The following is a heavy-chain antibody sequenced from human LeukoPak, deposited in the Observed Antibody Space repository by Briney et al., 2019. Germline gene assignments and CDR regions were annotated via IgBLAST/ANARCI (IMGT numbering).Heavy chain of an antibody. Sequence: GASVKVSCKASGGTFSSYAISWVRQAPGQGLEWMGGIIPIFGTANYAQKFQGRVTITADESTSTAYMELSSLRSEDTAVYYCARRPKPRAKYRSSTSCYEAYYYGMDVWGQGTTVTVSS. CDR2: IIPIFGTA. J-gene: IGHJ6*02. V-gene: IGHV1-69*13. D-gene: IGHD2-2*01. CDR3: ARRPKPRAKYRSSTSCYEAYYYGMDV. CDR1: GGTFSSYA.